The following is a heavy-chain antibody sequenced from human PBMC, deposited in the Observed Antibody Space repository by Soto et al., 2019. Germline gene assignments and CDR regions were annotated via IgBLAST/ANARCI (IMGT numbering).Heavy chain of an antibody. CDR1: GFTFSDYY. J-gene: IGHJ5*02. CDR2: ISSSSSYT. CDR3: ARVSAAVTISGRVWFDP. V-gene: IGHV3-11*05. D-gene: IGHD1-1*01. Sequence: QVQLVESGGGLVKPGGSLRLSCAASGFTFSDYYMSWIRQAPGKGLEWVSYISSSSSYTNYADSVKGRFTISRDNAKNSLYLQMNSLRPEDTAVYYCARVSAAVTISGRVWFDPWGQGTLVTVSS.